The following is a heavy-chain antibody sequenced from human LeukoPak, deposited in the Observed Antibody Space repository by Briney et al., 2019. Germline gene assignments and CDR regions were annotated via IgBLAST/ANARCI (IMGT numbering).Heavy chain of an antibody. V-gene: IGHV3-33*08. CDR1: GLSISGYG. D-gene: IGHD3-22*01. CDR2: IWYDGSNK. J-gene: IGHJ4*02. CDR3: ARDYYYDSSGYWDYYFDY. Sequence: GGSLRLSCAASGLSISGYGMHWVRQAPGKGLEWVAVIWYDGSNKYYADSVKGRFTISRDNSKNTLYLEMNSLRAEDTTVYYCARDYYYDSSGYWDYYFDYWGQGTLVSVSS.